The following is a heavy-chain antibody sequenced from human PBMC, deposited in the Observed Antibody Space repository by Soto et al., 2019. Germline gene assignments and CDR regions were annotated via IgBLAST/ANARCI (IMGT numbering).Heavy chain of an antibody. Sequence: PGGSLRLSCAASGFTFSSYAMSWVRQAPGKGLEWVSAISGSGGSTYYADSVKGRLTISRDNSKNTLYLQMNSLRAEDTAVYYCAKDVVFSHSSSWSQPFDYWGQGTLVTVSS. V-gene: IGHV3-23*01. CDR2: ISGSGGST. J-gene: IGHJ4*02. CDR1: GFTFSSYA. D-gene: IGHD6-13*01. CDR3: AKDVVFSHSSSWSQPFDY.